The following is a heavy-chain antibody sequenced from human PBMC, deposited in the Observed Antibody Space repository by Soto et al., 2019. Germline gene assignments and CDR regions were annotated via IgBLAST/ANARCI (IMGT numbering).Heavy chain of an antibody. V-gene: IGHV3-30*18. Sequence: PGGSLRLSCAASGFTFSSFGMHWVRQAPGKGLEWVAVILYDGSNKYYADSVKGRFTISRDNSKNTLYLQMNSLRAEDTAVFYGAKPTVPFGRTVVAGPFDNWGQGTLVTVSS. D-gene: IGHD6-19*01. CDR1: GFTFSSFG. CDR3: AKPTVPFGRTVVAGPFDN. J-gene: IGHJ4*02. CDR2: ILYDGSNK.